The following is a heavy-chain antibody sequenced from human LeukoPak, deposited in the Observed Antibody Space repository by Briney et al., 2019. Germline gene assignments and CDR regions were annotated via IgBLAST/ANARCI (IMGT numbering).Heavy chain of an antibody. CDR3: GIGRPWLRRSLLPFDF. CDR2: INHSGST. J-gene: IGHJ4*02. V-gene: IGHV4-34*01. Sequence: SETLSLTCAVYGGSFSGYYWSWIRQPPGKGLEWIGEINHSGSTNYNPSRKSRVTISVDTSKNQFSLKLSSVTAADTAVYYCGIGRPWLRRSLLPFDFLGQGTLVTVSS. D-gene: IGHD3-9*01. CDR1: GGSFSGYY.